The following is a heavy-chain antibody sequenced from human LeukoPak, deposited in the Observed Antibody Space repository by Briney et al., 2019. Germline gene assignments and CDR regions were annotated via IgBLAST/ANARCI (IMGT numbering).Heavy chain of an antibody. CDR2: IYPGDSDT. Sequence: GESLKISCKGSGYSFTSYWIGWVRQMPGKGLEWMGIIYPGDSDTRYSPSFQGQGTISADKSLSTAYLQWSRLKASDTAMYYCARQTYYYDSSGYYYFDYWGQGTMVGVCS. V-gene: IGHV5-51*01. D-gene: IGHD3-22*01. CDR3: ARQTYYYDSSGYYYFDY. CDR1: GYSFTSYW. J-gene: IGHJ4*02.